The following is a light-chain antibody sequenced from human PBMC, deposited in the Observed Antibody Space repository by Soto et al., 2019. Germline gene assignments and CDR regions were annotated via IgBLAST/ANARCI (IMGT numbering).Light chain of an antibody. CDR1: NSNIGTKP. CDR2: RND. V-gene: IGLV1-44*01. J-gene: IGLJ3*02. Sequence: QSVLTQPPSASGTPGQRVTLSCSGSNSNIGTKPVKWFQQVPGTAPKSLIYRNDQRPSGVPDRFSGSKSGTSASLAISGLQPEDEADYYCATWDASLNGVVFGGGTKVTVL. CDR3: ATWDASLNGVV.